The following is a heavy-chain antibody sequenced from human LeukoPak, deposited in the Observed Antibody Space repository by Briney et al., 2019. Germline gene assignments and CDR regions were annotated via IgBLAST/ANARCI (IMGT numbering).Heavy chain of an antibody. CDR3: AREIARGAYGGGNYFDY. CDR1: GYTFTSYG. CDR2: ISAYNDNT. D-gene: IGHD5-12*01. V-gene: IGHV1-18*01. J-gene: IGHJ4*02. Sequence: GASVKVSCKASGYTFTSYGISWVRQAPGQWPEWMAWISAYNDNTNYAEKIRGRVTLTADTSTNTAYMELRSLTSDDTAIYYCAREIARGAYGGGNYFDYWGQGTLVSVSS.